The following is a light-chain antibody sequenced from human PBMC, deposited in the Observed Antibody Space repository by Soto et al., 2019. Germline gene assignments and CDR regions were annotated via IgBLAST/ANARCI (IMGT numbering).Light chain of an antibody. J-gene: IGKJ4*01. CDR3: QQYDSSPLT. V-gene: IGKV3-20*01. Sequence: EIGLTQSPGTLSFSPGERATLSCRASQSVSSSFLAWYQQKPGQAPRLLIYGASSRATGIPDRFSGSGSGTDFTLTISRLEPEEFAVYYCQQYDSSPLTFGGGTKVEIK. CDR2: GAS. CDR1: QSVSSSF.